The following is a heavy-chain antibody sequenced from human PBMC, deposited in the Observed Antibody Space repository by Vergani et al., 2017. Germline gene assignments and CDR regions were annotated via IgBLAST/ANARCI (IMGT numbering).Heavy chain of an antibody. D-gene: IGHD3-16*02. CDR1: GYTFTSYA. Sequence: QVQLVQSGSELKKPGASVKVSCKASGYTFTSYAMNWVRQAPGQGLEWMGWINAGNGNTKYSQKFQGRVTITRDTSASTAYMELSSLRSEDTAVYYCAREGFYDYVWGSYRLRGGYYFDYWGQGTLVTVSS. CDR3: AREGFYDYVWGSYRLRGGYYFDY. CDR2: INAGNGNT. V-gene: IGHV1-3*01. J-gene: IGHJ4*02.